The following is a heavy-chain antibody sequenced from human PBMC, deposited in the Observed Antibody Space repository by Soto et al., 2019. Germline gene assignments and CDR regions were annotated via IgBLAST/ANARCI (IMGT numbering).Heavy chain of an antibody. D-gene: IGHD5-12*01. CDR2: ISSSSSYI. CDR1: GFTFSSYS. V-gene: IGHV3-21*01. Sequence: GGSLRLSCAASGFTFSSYSMNWVRQAPGEGLEWVSSISSSSSYIYYADSVKGRFTISRDNAKNSLYLQMNSLRAEDTAVYYCARDLSPLRDGYIFYYYYGMDVWGQGTTVTVSS. CDR3: ARDLSPLRDGYIFYYYYGMDV. J-gene: IGHJ6*02.